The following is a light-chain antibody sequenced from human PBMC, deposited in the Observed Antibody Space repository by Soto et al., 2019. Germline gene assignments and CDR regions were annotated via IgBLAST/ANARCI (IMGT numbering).Light chain of an antibody. Sequence: QSVLTQPPSASGTPGQRVTISCSGGSSNIGSNTVSWYQQLPGAAPKLLIYISNERPSGVPDRFSGSKSGTSASLAISGLQSEDEAEYYCAAWDDSLNGPVFGGVTNVNV. CDR3: AAWDDSLNGPV. CDR1: SSNIGSNT. CDR2: ISN. J-gene: IGLJ2*01. V-gene: IGLV1-44*01.